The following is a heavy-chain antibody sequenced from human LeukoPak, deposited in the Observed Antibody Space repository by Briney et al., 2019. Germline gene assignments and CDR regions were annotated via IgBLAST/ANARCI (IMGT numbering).Heavy chain of an antibody. V-gene: IGHV3-66*01. CDR3: ARGFRSVTTWGYFDY. CDR1: GFTVSTNY. D-gene: IGHD4-17*01. CDR2: IYSGGGT. Sequence: GGSLRLSCAASGFTVSTNYMSWVRQAPGKGLEWVSLIYSGGGTYYADSVKGRFTISRDNSRNTLSLQMNSLRVDDSAVYYCARGFRSVTTWGYFDYWGQGALVTVSS. J-gene: IGHJ4*02.